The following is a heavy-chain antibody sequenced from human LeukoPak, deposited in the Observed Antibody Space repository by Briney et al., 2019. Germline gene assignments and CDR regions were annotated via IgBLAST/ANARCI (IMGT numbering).Heavy chain of an antibody. V-gene: IGHV4-59*01. CDR2: IYYSGST. CDR1: RFTFSSYS. Sequence: GSLRLSCAASRFTFSSYSMNWVRQPPGKGLEWIGYIYYSGSTNYNPSLKSRVTISVDTSKNQFSLKLSSVTAADTAVYYCARDRLQLQSWGQGTLVTVSS. J-gene: IGHJ5*02. CDR3: ARDRLQLQS. D-gene: IGHD1-1*01.